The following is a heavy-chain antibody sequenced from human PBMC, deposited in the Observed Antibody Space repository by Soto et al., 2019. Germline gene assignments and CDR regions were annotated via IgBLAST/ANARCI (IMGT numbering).Heavy chain of an antibody. Sequence: SETLSLTCTVSGGSISSSSYYWGWIRQPPGKGLEWIGSIYYSGSTYYNPSLKSRVTISVDTSKNQFSLKLSSVTAADTAVYYCARGEIVGATQWFDPWGQGTLVTVSS. CDR2: IYYSGST. J-gene: IGHJ5*02. V-gene: IGHV4-39*01. CDR1: GGSISSSSYY. D-gene: IGHD1-26*01. CDR3: ARGEIVGATQWFDP.